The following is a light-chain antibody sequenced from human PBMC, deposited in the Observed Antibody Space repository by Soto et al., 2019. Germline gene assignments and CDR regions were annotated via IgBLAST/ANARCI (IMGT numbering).Light chain of an antibody. CDR3: KLYNNRPRR. CDR1: QRVSSY. J-gene: IGKJ1*01. Sequence: SVLTQSPASLSLSQRERATLSCRARQRVSSYFTWLAQTPGQAPRLLLYDPSNSATGLPARFSVSGSGSEFALTISSLQSEDFAVCYWKLYNNRPRRIGQGPKVDIK. V-gene: IGKV3-15*01. CDR2: DPS.